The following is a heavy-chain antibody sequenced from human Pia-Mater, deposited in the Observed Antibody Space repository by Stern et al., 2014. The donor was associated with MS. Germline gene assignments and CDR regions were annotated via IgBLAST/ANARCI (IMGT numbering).Heavy chain of an antibody. V-gene: IGHV7-4-1*02. CDR2: INTNTGNP. Sequence: QVQLVQSGSELKKPGASVKVSCTASGYTFSTYAMHWVRQAPGQGLEGMGRINTNTGNPTYGQGFTGRFVFSLDTSVSTAYLQISSLKAEDTAVYYCAREVRRGDYWGQGTLVTVSS. CDR1: GYTFSTYA. J-gene: IGHJ4*02. D-gene: IGHD3-10*01. CDR3: AREVRRGDY.